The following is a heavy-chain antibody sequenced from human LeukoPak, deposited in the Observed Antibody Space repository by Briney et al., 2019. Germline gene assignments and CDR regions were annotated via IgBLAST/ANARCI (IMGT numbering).Heavy chain of an antibody. Sequence: SETLSLTCTVSGGSISSYYWTWIRQPAGKGLEYLGRIHASGNTYYNPSLNSRVAISIDTSKNQFSLKVSSVAAADTAVYYCARDLGYGYYFYYYLDVWGKGTTVTVSS. D-gene: IGHD5-18*01. J-gene: IGHJ6*03. CDR3: ARDLGYGYYFYYYLDV. V-gene: IGHV4-4*07. CDR2: IHASGNT. CDR1: GGSISSYY.